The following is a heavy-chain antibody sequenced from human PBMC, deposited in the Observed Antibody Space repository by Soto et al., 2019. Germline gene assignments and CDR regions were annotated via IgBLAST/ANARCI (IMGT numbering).Heavy chain of an antibody. CDR1: GYTFTSYE. D-gene: IGHD2-2*01. CDR2: INPNSGGT. V-gene: IGHV1-2*02. Sequence: KHPQTSVKVSCKASGYTFTSYEITWVRQAPGQGLEWMGWINPNSGGTNYAQKFQGRVTMTRDTSISTAYMELSRLRSDDTAVYYCARRRSSTSCYRCGMDVWGQGTTVTVSS. CDR3: ARRRSSTSCYRCGMDV. J-gene: IGHJ6*02.